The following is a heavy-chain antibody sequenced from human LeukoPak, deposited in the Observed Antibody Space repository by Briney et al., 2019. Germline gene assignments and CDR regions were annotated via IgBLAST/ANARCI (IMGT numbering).Heavy chain of an antibody. CDR3: AKDSSGWYSGWFDP. D-gene: IGHD6-19*01. J-gene: IGHJ5*02. CDR2: ISYDGSNK. CDR1: GFTFSSYG. Sequence: GGSLRLSCAASGFTFSSYGMHWVRQAPGKGLEWVAVISYDGSNKYYADSVKGRFTISIDNSKNTLYLQMNSLRAEDTAVYYCAKDSSGWYSGWFDPWGQGTLVTVSS. V-gene: IGHV3-30*18.